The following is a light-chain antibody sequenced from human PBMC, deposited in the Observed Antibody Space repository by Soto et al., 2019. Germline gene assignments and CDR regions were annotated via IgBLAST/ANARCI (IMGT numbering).Light chain of an antibody. J-gene: IGKJ1*01. V-gene: IGKV3-15*01. CDR1: QSVRIN. CDR3: QHYNNWPPWT. Sequence: EIVMMQFPATLSVSPGERATLSCRASQSVRINLAWYQQKPGQAPRLLIYGASSRATGIPARFSGSGSGTEFTLTISSLQSEDFAVYYCQHYNNWPPWTFGQGTKVEIK. CDR2: GAS.